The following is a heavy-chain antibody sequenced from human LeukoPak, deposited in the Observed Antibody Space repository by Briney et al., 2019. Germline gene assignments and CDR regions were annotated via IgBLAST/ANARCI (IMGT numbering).Heavy chain of an antibody. CDR2: IYPGDSDT. CDR1: GYSVTTYW. V-gene: IGHV5-51*01. J-gene: IGHJ4*02. Sequence: GESLEISCKGSGYSVTTYWIAWVRPLPGKGLESMGIIYPGDSDTRYSPSFQGQVTISADKSIDTAYLQWSSLKASDTAMYYCARQKMVGATNSPLDYWGQGTLVTVSS. D-gene: IGHD1-26*01. CDR3: ARQKMVGATNSPLDY.